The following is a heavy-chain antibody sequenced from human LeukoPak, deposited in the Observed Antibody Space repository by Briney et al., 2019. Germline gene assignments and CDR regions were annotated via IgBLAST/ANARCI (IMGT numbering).Heavy chain of an antibody. D-gene: IGHD6-19*01. V-gene: IGHV3-21*01. J-gene: IGHJ4*02. CDR2: ISSSSDYI. CDR3: ARHRAYSSGWSPGRFATPFDY. CDR1: GFIFNTYI. Sequence: GGSLRLSCAASGFIFNTYIMSWVRQAPGKGLEWVSSISSSSDYIYYADSLRGRFTISRDNAKNSLYLQMNSLRAEDTAVYYCARHRAYSSGWSPGRFATPFDYWGQGTLVTVSS.